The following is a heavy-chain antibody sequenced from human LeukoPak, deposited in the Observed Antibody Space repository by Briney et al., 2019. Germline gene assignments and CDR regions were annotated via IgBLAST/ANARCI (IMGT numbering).Heavy chain of an antibody. CDR1: GYTFTTYN. D-gene: IGHD6-19*01. CDR3: ARDYSSGWSGFDY. J-gene: IGHJ4*02. Sequence: ASVKFSCKASGYTFTTYNINWVRQAPGQGLEWMGWISAYNGDTKYAQKLQGRVTMTTDTSTSTAYMELRSLRSDDTAVYYCARDYSSGWSGFDYWGQGTLVTVSS. CDR2: ISAYNGDT. V-gene: IGHV1-18*01.